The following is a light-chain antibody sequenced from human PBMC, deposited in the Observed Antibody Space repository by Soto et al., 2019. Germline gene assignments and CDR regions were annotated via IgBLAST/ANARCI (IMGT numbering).Light chain of an antibody. J-gene: IGKJ3*01. Sequence: EIVLTQSPGTLSLSPGERATLSCRASQSIGSSDLAWYQQKTGQAPRLLIYGASSRATGIPDRFSGSGSGTDFTLIINRLEPEDFAIYYCQQYGGAFTFGPGTKV. V-gene: IGKV3-20*01. CDR3: QQYGGAFT. CDR2: GAS. CDR1: QSIGSSD.